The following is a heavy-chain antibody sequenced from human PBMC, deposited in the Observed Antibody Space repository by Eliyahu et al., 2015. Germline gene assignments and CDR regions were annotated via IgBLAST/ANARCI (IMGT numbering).Heavy chain of an antibody. Sequence: QVQLRQWGAGLLEPSETLSLTCAVFAGSFSGYYWGWIRQPPGKGLEWIGEIDHSGSTNYNPSLKSRVTISEDTSKNQFSLKLTSVTAADTAVYYCARVPNSSSSGRAFDIWGQGTQVTVSS. CDR3: ARVPNSSSSGRAFDI. V-gene: IGHV4-34*02. D-gene: IGHD6-6*01. CDR2: IDHSGST. J-gene: IGHJ3*02. CDR1: AGSFSGYY.